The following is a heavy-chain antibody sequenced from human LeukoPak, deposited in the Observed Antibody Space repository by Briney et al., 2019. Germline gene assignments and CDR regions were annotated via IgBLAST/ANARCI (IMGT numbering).Heavy chain of an antibody. J-gene: IGHJ4*02. Sequence: PGGSLRLSCTASGFYFGDYVMHWVRQAPGKGLQWVSGISWNSGNIDYADSVKGRFTISRDNAKNSLYLQMNGLRTEDTAFYYCAKESSSGYSYYFDYWGQGALVTVSS. CDR2: ISWNSGNI. V-gene: IGHV3-9*01. D-gene: IGHD3-22*01. CDR3: AKESSSGYSYYFDY. CDR1: GFYFGDYV.